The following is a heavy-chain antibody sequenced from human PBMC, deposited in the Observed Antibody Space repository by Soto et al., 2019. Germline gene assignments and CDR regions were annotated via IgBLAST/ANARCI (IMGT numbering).Heavy chain of an antibody. Sequence: YAQKFQGRVTITADKSTTTAYMELSSLKFEDTAVYYCARGVDGSGSESVFDIWGQGTMVTVSS. D-gene: IGHD3-22*01. CDR3: ARGVDGSGSESVFDI. V-gene: IGHV1-69*04. J-gene: IGHJ3*02.